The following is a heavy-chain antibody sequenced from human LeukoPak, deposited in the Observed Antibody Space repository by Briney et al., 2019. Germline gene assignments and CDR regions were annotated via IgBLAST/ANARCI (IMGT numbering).Heavy chain of an antibody. CDR3: AKRTDTSGNRGGALDI. D-gene: IGHD3-22*01. Sequence: PGGSLRLSCPASGFTFSSYGMSWVRQAPGKGLEWVSSISDSGSGTYYADSVKGRFTISRDNSKNTLYLQMNSLRAEDTAVYYCAKRTDTSGNRGGALDIWGQGTMVAVSS. CDR2: ISDSGSGT. CDR1: GFTFSSYG. V-gene: IGHV3-23*01. J-gene: IGHJ3*02.